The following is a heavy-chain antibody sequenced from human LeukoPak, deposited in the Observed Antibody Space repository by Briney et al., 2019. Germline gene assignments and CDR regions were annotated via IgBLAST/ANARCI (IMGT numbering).Heavy chain of an antibody. Sequence: ASVKVSCKASGGTFSSCAISWVRQAPGQGLEWVGGIIPIFGTANYAQKFQGRVTITTDESTSTAYMELSSLRSEDTAVYYCARTHYDILTGYSPWYYGMDVWGQGTTVTVSS. V-gene: IGHV1-69*05. D-gene: IGHD3-9*01. CDR1: GGTFSSCA. CDR2: IIPIFGTA. CDR3: ARTHYDILTGYSPWYYGMDV. J-gene: IGHJ6*02.